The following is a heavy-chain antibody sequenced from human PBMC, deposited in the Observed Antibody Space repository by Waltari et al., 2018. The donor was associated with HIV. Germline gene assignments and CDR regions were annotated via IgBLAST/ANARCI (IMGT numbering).Heavy chain of an antibody. CDR1: AFPSSAQW. V-gene: IGHV3-7*01. J-gene: IGHJ4*02. D-gene: IGHD6-13*01. CDR3: ARHRVWYTSSSLDY. CDR2: IKEDGDDK. Sequence: EVQVVDSGGGLVQPGGSLRLSCATSAFPSSAQWLRWFRQAPGKGLEWVASIKEDGDDKYYVDSVKGRFTISRDNAENSLSLQMTALRAEDTAIYFCARHRVWYTSSSLDYWGQGTLVTVS.